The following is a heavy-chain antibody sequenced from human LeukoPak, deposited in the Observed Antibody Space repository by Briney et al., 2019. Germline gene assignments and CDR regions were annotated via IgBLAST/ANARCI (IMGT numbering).Heavy chain of an antibody. V-gene: IGHV3-23*01. CDR1: GFAFSSYA. CDR2: ISGSSSAT. D-gene: IGHD6-13*01. CDR3: AKRYSSSWYSAGMDV. Sequence: PGGSLRLSCVASGFAFSSYAMSWVRQAPGKGLEWVSAISGSSSATYYTDSVKGRFIISRHNSKNTLYLQMNSLRAADTAVYYCAKRYSSSWYSAGMDVWGQGTTVTVSS. J-gene: IGHJ6*02.